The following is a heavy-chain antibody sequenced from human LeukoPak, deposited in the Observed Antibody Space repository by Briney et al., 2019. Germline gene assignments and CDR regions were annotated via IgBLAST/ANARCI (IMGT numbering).Heavy chain of an antibody. CDR2: ISYDGSNK. D-gene: IGHD4-17*01. CDR1: GFTFSSYA. CDR3: AKRLGTTVGLYYYGMDV. Sequence: GRSLRLSCAASGFTFSSYAMHWVRQAPGNGLEWVAVISYDGSNKYYADSVKGRFTISRDNSKNTLYLQMNSLRAEDTAVYYCAKRLGTTVGLYYYGMDVWGQGTTVTVSS. V-gene: IGHV3-30-3*02. J-gene: IGHJ6*02.